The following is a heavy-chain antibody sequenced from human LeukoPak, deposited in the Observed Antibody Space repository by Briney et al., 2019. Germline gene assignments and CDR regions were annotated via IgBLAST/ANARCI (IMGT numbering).Heavy chain of an antibody. D-gene: IGHD2-2*01. CDR3: ARWVCSSTSCYYFDY. CDR1: GFTFSRHW. V-gene: IGHV3-7*01. J-gene: IGHJ4*02. CDR2: ISPDGSYK. Sequence: GGSLRLSCAASGFTFSRHWMTWVRQAPGKGLEWVAIISPDGSYKKYVDSVRGRFTISRDNAESSLYLQMNTLRAEDTAVCYCARWVCSSTSCYYFDYWGQGTLVIVSS.